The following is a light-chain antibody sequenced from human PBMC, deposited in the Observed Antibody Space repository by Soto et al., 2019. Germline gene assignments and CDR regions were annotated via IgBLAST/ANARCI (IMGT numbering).Light chain of an antibody. J-gene: IGKJ1*01. Sequence: EIVLTQSPATLSLSPGERATLSCRASQSVSSSLAWYQQKIGQAPRLLIYEASDRATGIPARFSGSGSGTDFTLIISSLEPEDFAVYYCQQGSTWPWTFGQGTKVEIK. V-gene: IGKV3-11*01. CDR2: EAS. CDR1: QSVSSS. CDR3: QQGSTWPWT.